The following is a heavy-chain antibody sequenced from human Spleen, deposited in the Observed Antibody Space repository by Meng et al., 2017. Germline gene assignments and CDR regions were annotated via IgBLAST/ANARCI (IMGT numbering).Heavy chain of an antibody. CDR1: GYTFTDHY. Sequence: ASVKVSCKASGYTFTDHYIHWVRQAPGQGLEWMGRINPNSGVTDYAQKFQGRVTMTRDTSISTAYLQWSSLKASDTAMYYCARLRTLAYVNLFDYWGQGTLVTVSS. CDR3: ARLRTLAYVNLFDY. D-gene: IGHD3-10*02. V-gene: IGHV1-2*06. J-gene: IGHJ4*02. CDR2: INPNSGVT.